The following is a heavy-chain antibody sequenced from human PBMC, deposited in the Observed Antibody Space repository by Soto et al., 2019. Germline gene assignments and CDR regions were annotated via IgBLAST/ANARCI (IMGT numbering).Heavy chain of an antibody. Sequence: QVQLVQSGAEVKKPGASVKVSCKASGYTFTSYGISWVRQAPGQGLEWMGWISAYNGNTNHAQKLPGRVTMTTDTSTSTAYMELRSLRSDDTAVYYCARGFYSSSWYAEGGSRFDPWGQGTLVTVSS. CDR1: GYTFTSYG. V-gene: IGHV1-18*01. CDR3: ARGFYSSSWYAEGGSRFDP. D-gene: IGHD6-13*01. CDR2: ISAYNGNT. J-gene: IGHJ5*02.